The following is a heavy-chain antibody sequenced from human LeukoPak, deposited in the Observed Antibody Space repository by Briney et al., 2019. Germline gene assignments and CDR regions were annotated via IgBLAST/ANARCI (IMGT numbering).Heavy chain of an antibody. D-gene: IGHD2-15*01. CDR2: INHSGST. CDR1: GGSFSGYY. V-gene: IGHV4-34*01. Sequence: SETLSLTCAVYGGSFSGYYWSWIRQPPGKGLEWIGEINHSGSTNYNPSLKSRVTISVDTSKNQFSLKLSSVTAADTAMYYCARPYCSGGTCFPDRRYFQHWGQGTLVTVSS. J-gene: IGHJ1*01. CDR3: ARPYCSGGTCFPDRRYFQH.